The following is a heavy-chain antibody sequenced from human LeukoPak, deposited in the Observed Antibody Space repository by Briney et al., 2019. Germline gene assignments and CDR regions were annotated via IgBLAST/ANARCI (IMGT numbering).Heavy chain of an antibody. CDR3: ARGQGATVPQVGKNWFDP. D-gene: IGHD1-26*01. J-gene: IGHJ5*02. CDR2: VNESGGT. Sequence: SETLSLTCAVYIDSFSNYHWDWIRQTPARGMEWIGEVNESGGTNISPSLRSRVILSVDTSKNQFSLKLISVTVADTAIYYCARGQGATVPQVGKNWFDPWGQGTLVTVSS. CDR1: IDSFSNYH. V-gene: IGHV4-34*01.